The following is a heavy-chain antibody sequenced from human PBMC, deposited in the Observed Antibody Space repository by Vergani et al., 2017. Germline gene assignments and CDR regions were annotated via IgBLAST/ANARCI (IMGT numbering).Heavy chain of an antibody. Sequence: QVQLVQFGAEVKKPGASVKVSCKASGYPFTSYYMHWVRQAPGQGLEWMGIINPSGGSTSYAQKFQGRVTMPRDTSTSTVYMELSSLRSEDTAVYYCAREEGSYGYTADYYYYGMDVWGQGTTVTVSS. V-gene: IGHV1-46*01. J-gene: IGHJ6*02. CDR3: AREEGSYGYTADYYYYGMDV. CDR2: INPSGGST. D-gene: IGHD5-18*01. CDR1: GYPFTSYY.